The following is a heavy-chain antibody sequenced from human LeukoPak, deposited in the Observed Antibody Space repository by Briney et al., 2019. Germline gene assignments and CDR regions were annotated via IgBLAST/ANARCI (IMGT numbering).Heavy chain of an antibody. CDR1: GYTFTSYY. V-gene: IGHV1-46*01. D-gene: IGHD3-22*01. Sequence: ASVKVSCKASGYTFTSYYMHWVRQAPGQGLEWMGVINPTGGSTTYAPKFQGRVTITADESTSTAYMELSSLRSEDTAVYYCARVGASTYYYDSSGYYYCYGMDVWGQGTTVTVSS. CDR2: INPTGGST. CDR3: ARVGASTYYYDSSGYYYCYGMDV. J-gene: IGHJ6*02.